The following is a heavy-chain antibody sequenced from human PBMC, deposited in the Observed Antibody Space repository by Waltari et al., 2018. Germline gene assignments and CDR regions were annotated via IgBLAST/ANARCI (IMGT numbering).Heavy chain of an antibody. CDR1: GYTFATYY. D-gene: IGHD1-7*01. J-gene: IGHJ4*02. V-gene: IGHV1-46*01. CDR2: SKPGYDTT. CDR3: ARGLAGSTFRSEYDY. Sequence: QVQLVQSGAEVKKPGASVKVSCKTSGYTFATYYVFWVRQAPGQGLGWMGISKPGYDTTTYAQKFQGRVTMTRDTSTSTVYLELSSLTSEDTAVYYCARGLAGSTFRSEYDYWGQGTLVTVSS.